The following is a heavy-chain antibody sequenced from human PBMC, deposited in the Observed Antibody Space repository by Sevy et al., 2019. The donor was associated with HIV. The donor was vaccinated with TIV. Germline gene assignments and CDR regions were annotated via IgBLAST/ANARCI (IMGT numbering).Heavy chain of an antibody. CDR2: ISGSGGST. Sequence: GGSLRFSCAASGFTFSSYAMSWVRQAPGKGLEWVSAISGSGGSTYYADSVKGRFTISRDNSKNTLYLQMNSLRAEDTAVYYCAIAHGDDIVVVPAATYYFDYWGQGTLVTVSS. CDR1: GFTFSSYA. CDR3: AIAHGDDIVVVPAATYYFDY. D-gene: IGHD2-2*01. V-gene: IGHV3-23*01. J-gene: IGHJ4*02.